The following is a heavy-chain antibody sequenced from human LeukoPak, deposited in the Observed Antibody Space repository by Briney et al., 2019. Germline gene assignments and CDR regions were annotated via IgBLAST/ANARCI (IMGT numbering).Heavy chain of an antibody. CDR1: GGTFSSYA. V-gene: IGHV1-69*13. J-gene: IGHJ6*03. CDR2: IIPIFGTA. CDR3: ARGAFMGWYMDV. D-gene: IGHD1-26*01. Sequence: SVKVSCKASGGTFSSYAISWVRQAPGQGLEWMGGIIPIFGTANYAQKFQGRVTITADESTSTAYMELSSLRSEDTAVYYCARGAFMGWYMDVWGKGTTVTVSS.